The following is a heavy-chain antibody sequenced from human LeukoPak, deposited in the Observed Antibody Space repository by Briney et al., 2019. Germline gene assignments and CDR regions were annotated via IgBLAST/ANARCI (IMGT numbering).Heavy chain of an antibody. CDR2: INTNTGNP. Sequence: ASVKVSCYPSGYTFTSYAMNWVRQAPGQGLEWMRWINTNTGNPTYAQGFTGRFVFSLDTSVSTAYLQISSLKAEDTAVYYCTRATTTVTSGGNDAFDIWGQGTMVTVSS. J-gene: IGHJ3*02. V-gene: IGHV7-4-1*02. CDR3: TRATTTVTSGGNDAFDI. CDR1: GYTFTSYA. D-gene: IGHD4-17*01.